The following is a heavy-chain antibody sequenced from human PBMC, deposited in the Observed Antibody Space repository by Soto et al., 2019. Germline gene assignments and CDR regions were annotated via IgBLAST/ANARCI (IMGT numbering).Heavy chain of an antibody. Sequence: QVQLVESGGGVVQPGRSLRLSCAASGFSFIRYGMHWVRQAPGKGLEWVAVISNDGNSKYYADSVKGRFTISRDNSRNTLSLKMNSVRTEDTAVYYCAKDPDSSWCCFDSWGQGTLVTVSS. CDR3: AKDPDSSWCCFDS. V-gene: IGHV3-30*18. J-gene: IGHJ4*02. D-gene: IGHD6-13*01. CDR2: ISNDGNSK. CDR1: GFSFIRYG.